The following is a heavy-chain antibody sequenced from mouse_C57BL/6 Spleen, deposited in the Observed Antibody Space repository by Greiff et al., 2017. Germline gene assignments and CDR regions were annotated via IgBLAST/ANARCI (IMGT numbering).Heavy chain of an antibody. CDR1: GYTFPSYW. J-gene: IGHJ2*01. CDR2: IVPNSGGT. D-gene: IGHD2-1*01. CDR3: ASGGIYYGNPFDY. Sequence: VKLQQPGAELVKPGPSVTLSCKASGYTFPSYWMHWVKQRPGRGLEWIGRIVPNSGGTKYNEKVKSKATLTVDKPSSPAYMQLSSLTSEDSAVYCCASGGIYYGNPFDYWGQGTTLTVSS. V-gene: IGHV1-72*01.